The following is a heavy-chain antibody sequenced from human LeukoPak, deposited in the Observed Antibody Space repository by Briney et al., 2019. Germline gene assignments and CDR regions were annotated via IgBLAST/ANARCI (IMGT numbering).Heavy chain of an antibody. J-gene: IGHJ4*02. V-gene: IGHV4-59*01. Sequence: SETLSLTCPVSGGSLSSYYWSWIRQPPGKGLEWVGYIYYSGSTNYNPSLKSRVTISVDTSKNQFSLKLSSVSAADTAVYYCARAGIAVAADFDYWGQGTLVTVSS. CDR3: ARAGIAVAADFDY. CDR2: IYYSGST. CDR1: GGSLSSYY. D-gene: IGHD6-19*01.